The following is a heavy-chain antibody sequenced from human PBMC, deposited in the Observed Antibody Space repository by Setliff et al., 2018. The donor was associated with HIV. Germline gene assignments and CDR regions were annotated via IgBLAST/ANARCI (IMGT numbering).Heavy chain of an antibody. Sequence: KASETLSLTCNVSGGSISNYFWNWIRQPPGKGLEWVGYIYSSGRTNYNPSLKSRVTMSVDTSKNQFSLKLNSVTATDTALYYCARAKFYYDSSGFFPLPAAFDFWGQGTMVTVSS. V-gene: IGHV4-4*08. CDR2: IYSSGRT. CDR3: ARAKFYYDSSGFFPLPAAFDF. J-gene: IGHJ3*01. CDR1: GGSISNYF. D-gene: IGHD3-22*01.